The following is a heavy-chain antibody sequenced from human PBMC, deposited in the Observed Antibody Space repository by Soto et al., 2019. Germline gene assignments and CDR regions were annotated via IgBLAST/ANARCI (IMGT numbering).Heavy chain of an antibody. CDR2: INPNSGGT. CDR1: GDTFTGYY. Sequence: ASVKVSCEASGDTFTGYYTHWVRQAPGQGLEWMGWINPNSGGTNYAQKFQGWVTMTRDTSISTAYMELSRLTSDATAVYYCARLAASGTSFGYWGQGTLVTVSS. V-gene: IGHV1-2*04. D-gene: IGHD6-13*01. CDR3: ARLAASGTSFGY. J-gene: IGHJ4*02.